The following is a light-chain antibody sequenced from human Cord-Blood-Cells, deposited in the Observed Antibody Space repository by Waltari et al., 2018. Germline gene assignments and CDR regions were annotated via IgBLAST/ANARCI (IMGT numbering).Light chain of an antibody. CDR2: QDS. CDR3: QAWDSSTYV. Sequence: SYELTQPPSVSVSPGQTASITCSGDKLGDKYACWYQQKPGQSHVLVIYQDSKRPSGIPERFSGSNSGNTATLTISGTQAMDEADYYCQAWDSSTYVCGTGTKVTVL. J-gene: IGLJ1*01. V-gene: IGLV3-1*01. CDR1: KLGDKY.